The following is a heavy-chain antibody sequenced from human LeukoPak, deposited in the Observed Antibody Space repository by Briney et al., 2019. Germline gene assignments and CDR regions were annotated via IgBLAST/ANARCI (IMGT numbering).Heavy chain of an antibody. J-gene: IGHJ4*02. D-gene: IGHD3-10*01. Sequence: GGSLRLSCAASGFTFSSYSMNWVRQAPGKGLEWVSYISSSSSTIYYADSVKRRFTISRDNAKNSLYLQMNSLRAEDTAVYYCARDSTGYYGSGSYFLSGWGQGTLVTVSS. CDR1: GFTFSSYS. CDR3: ARDSTGYYGSGSYFLSG. CDR2: ISSSSSTI. V-gene: IGHV3-48*01.